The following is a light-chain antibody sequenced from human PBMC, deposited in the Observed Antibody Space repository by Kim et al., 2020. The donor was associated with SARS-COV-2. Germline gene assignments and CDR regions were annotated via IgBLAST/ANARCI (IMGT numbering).Light chain of an antibody. Sequence: DIVMTQSPLSLPVTPGEPASISCRSSQSLLHTNRNNYLDWYLQKAGQSPQLLIYLGSNRASGVPDRFSGSGSGTDFTLKISRVEAEDVGVYYCMQALQPLRSFGQGTKLEI. V-gene: IGKV2-28*01. J-gene: IGKJ2*03. CDR1: QSLLHTNRNNY. CDR2: LGS. CDR3: MQALQPLRS.